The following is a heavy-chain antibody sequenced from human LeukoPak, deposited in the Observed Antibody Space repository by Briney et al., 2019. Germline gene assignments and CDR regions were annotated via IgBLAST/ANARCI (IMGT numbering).Heavy chain of an antibody. CDR1: GFTFSSYW. V-gene: IGHV3-7*01. J-gene: IGHJ4*02. D-gene: IGHD6-13*01. CDR2: IKQDGSEK. CDR3: ARDPQGLYSSSWYFDY. Sequence: GGSLRLSCAASGFTFSSYWMSWVRQAPGKGLEWVANIKQDGSEKYYVDSVKGRFTISRDNAKNSLYLQMNSLRAEDTAVYYCARDPQGLYSSSWYFDYWGQGTLVTVSS.